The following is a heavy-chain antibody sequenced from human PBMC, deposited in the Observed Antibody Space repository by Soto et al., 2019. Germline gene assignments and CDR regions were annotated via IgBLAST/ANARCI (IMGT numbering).Heavy chain of an antibody. V-gene: IGHV3-64*01. D-gene: IGHD3-22*01. CDR3: ARDYYKYYDSSGYYRSPAY. CDR2: ISSNGGSI. Sequence: PGGSLRLSCAASGFTFSSYAMHWVRQAPGKGLEYVSAISSNGGSIYYGNSVKGRFTISRDNSKNTLYLQMGSLRAEDTAVYYCARDYYKYYDSSGYYRSPAYWGQGTLVTVSS. CDR1: GFTFSSYA. J-gene: IGHJ4*02.